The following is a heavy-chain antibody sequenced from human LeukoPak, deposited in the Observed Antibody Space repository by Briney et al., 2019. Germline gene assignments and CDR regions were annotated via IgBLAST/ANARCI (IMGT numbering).Heavy chain of an antibody. D-gene: IGHD3-3*01. CDR3: ARDQTYYDFWSGYFRGYYYYGMDV. CDR2: INSDGSST. Sequence: GGSLRLSCAASGFTFSSYWMQWVRQAPGKGRVWVSRINSDGSSTSYADSVKGRFTISRDNAKNTLYLQMSSLRAEDTAVYYCARDQTYYDFWSGYFRGYYYYGMDVWGQGTTVTVSS. CDR1: GFTFSSYW. V-gene: IGHV3-74*01. J-gene: IGHJ6*02.